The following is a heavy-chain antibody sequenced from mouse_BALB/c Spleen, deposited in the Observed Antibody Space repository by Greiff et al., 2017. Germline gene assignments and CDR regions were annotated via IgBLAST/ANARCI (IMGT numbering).Heavy chain of an antibody. Sequence: DVMLVESGGGLVKPGGSLKLSCAASGFTFSSYAMSWVRQTPEKRLEWVASISSGGSTYYPDSVKGRFTISRDNARNILYLQMSSLRSEDTAMYYCARVEVRGGAMDYWGQGTSVTVSS. CDR2: ISSGGST. J-gene: IGHJ4*01. CDR3: ARVEVRGGAMDY. CDR1: GFTFSSYA. V-gene: IGHV5-6-5*01. D-gene: IGHD2-14*01.